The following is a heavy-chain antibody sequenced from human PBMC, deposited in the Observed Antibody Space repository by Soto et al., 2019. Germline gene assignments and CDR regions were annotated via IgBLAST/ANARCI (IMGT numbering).Heavy chain of an antibody. V-gene: IGHV4-34*01. CDR1: GGSFSGFY. CDR3: ARADRTLVTSYGMDV. J-gene: IGHJ6*02. CDR2: INHSGTT. Sequence: SESLSLTCAVSGGSFSGFYWTWIRQPPGEGLEWIGEINHSGTTNFNPSLRSRLTISLDSSKKHFSLKLTSMTAADAAVYYCARADRTLVTSYGMDVWGQGTTVTVSS. D-gene: IGHD2-21*02.